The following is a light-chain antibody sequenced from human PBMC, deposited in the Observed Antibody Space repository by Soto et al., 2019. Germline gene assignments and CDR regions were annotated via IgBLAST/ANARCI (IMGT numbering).Light chain of an antibody. CDR2: GAS. CDR1: QSVSTN. J-gene: IGKJ1*01. V-gene: IGKV3-15*01. CDR3: QQYNTWPRT. Sequence: EIVITWSAATLPFRRVERAALSCRASQSVSTNFAWYQQRPGQAPRLPFYGASIRATAVPARFTASGSGTEFTLTTSSLQSEDFAVYYCQQYNTWPRTFGQGTKVDIK.